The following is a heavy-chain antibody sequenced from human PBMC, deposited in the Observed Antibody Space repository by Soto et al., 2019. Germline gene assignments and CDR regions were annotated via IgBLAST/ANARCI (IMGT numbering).Heavy chain of an antibody. J-gene: IGHJ4*02. CDR1: GFSFTTAGVA. V-gene: IGHV2-5*01. D-gene: IGHD5-12*01. Sequence: CGPTLVNSTQTLTLTCTFSGFSFTTAGVAVGWIRQTPGGALEWLTLIYYNDDRRFSPSLKTRLTITGDTPKNQVVLSLTNVDPGDTATYFCAHSDGGYEIIYFDFWGQGIPVTVSS. CDR2: IYYNDDR. CDR3: AHSDGGYEIIYFDF.